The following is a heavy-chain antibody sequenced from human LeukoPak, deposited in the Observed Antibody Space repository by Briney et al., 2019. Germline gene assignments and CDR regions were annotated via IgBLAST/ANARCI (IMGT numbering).Heavy chain of an antibody. J-gene: IGHJ5*02. CDR2: IYPGDSDT. CDR3: ARRGSSGWAWYFDP. CDR1: GYTFTSYG. V-gene: IGHV5-51*01. Sequence: ASVKVSCKASGYTFTSYGISWVRQMPGKGLEWMGIIYPGDSDTRYSPSFQGQVTISADKSINTAYLQWISLKASDTAMYYCARRGSSGWAWYFDPWGQGTLVTVSS. D-gene: IGHD6-19*01.